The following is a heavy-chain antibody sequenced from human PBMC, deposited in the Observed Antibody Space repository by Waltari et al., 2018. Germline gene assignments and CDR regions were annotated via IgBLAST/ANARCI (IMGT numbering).Heavy chain of an antibody. D-gene: IGHD1-26*01. CDR3: ARVPLVGATGGGYAFDI. J-gene: IGHJ3*02. CDR2: IIPNFGTA. CDR1: GGTFSSYA. V-gene: IGHV1-69*05. Sequence: QVQLVQSGAEVKKPGSSVKVSCKASGGTFSSYAISWVRQAPRQGLEWMGGIIPNFGTANYEKKFQGRVTITTDESTSTAYMELSSLRSEDTAVYYCARVPLVGATGGGYAFDIWGQGTMVTVSS.